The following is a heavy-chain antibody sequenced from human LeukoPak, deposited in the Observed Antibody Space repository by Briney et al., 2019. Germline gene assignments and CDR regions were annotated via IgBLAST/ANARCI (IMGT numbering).Heavy chain of an antibody. V-gene: IGHV4-59*11. D-gene: IGHD3-10*01. CDR2: IHSSGST. CDR3: ALSGYGSGDY. Sequence: SETLSLTCTVSGDSISSHSWSWIRLPPGKGLEWIGYIHSSGSTSYSPSLGSRVTITRDMSKNQFSLKMTAVTAADTAVYYCALSGYGSGDYWGQGTLVTVSS. CDR1: GDSISSHS. J-gene: IGHJ4*02.